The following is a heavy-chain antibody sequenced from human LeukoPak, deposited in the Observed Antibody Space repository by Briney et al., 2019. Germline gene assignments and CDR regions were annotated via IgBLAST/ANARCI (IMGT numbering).Heavy chain of an antibody. Sequence: KPGESLKISCKGSGYSFTSYWIGWVRQMPGKGLEWMGIIYPGDSDTRYSPSFQGQVTISADKSISTAYLQWSSLKASDTAMYYCARRPAYYYDSSGYLDHAFDIWGQGTMVTVSS. V-gene: IGHV5-51*03. CDR3: ARRPAYYYDSSGYLDHAFDI. J-gene: IGHJ3*02. D-gene: IGHD3-22*01. CDR1: GYSFTSYW. CDR2: IYPGDSDT.